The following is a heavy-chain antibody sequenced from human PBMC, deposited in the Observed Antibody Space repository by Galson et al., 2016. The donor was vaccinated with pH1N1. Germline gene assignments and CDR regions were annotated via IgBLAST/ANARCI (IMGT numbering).Heavy chain of an antibody. CDR2: IYPGDSDT. J-gene: IGHJ6*02. Sequence: QSGAEVKKPGESLRISCEGSGYTFSKFWIAWVRQMPGKGLEWMGNIYPGDSDTKYSPSFEGQVTFSADKSISTAFLQWSSLKASDTAIYFCARRIAEYDMDVWGQGTKVIVSS. V-gene: IGHV5-51*03. CDR1: GYTFSKFW. CDR3: ARRIAEYDMDV. D-gene: IGHD2-15*01.